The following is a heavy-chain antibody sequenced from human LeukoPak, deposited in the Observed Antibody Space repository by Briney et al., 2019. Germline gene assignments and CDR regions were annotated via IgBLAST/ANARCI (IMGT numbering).Heavy chain of an antibody. J-gene: IGHJ1*01. V-gene: IGHV4-34*01. D-gene: IGHD2-15*01. Sequence: PSETLSLTCAVYGGSFSGYYWSWIRQPPGQGLEWIGEINHSGSTIYNPSLKSRVTISVDTSKNQFSLKLSSVTAADTAVYYCARRLLGYCSGGSCYSGYFQHWGQGTLVTVSS. CDR1: GGSFSGYY. CDR3: ARRLLGYCSGGSCYSGYFQH. CDR2: INHSGST.